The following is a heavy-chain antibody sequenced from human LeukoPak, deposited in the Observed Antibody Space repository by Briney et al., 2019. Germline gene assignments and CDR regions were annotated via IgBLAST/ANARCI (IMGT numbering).Heavy chain of an antibody. CDR2: INPNSGGT. CDR1: GYTFTGYY. J-gene: IGHJ4*02. V-gene: IGHV1-2*06. Sequence: GASVKVSCKASGYTFTGYYMHWVRQAPGQGLEWMGRINPNSGGTNYAQKFQGRVTMTRDTSISTAYMELSRLRSDDTAVYYCARDGCPYCGGEIADYWGQGTLVTVSS. D-gene: IGHD2-21*01. CDR3: ARDGCPYCGGEIADY.